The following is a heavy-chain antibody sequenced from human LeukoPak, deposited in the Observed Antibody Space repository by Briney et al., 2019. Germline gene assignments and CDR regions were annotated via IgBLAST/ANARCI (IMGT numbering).Heavy chain of an antibody. CDR2: ITSSSSYI. J-gene: IGHJ4*02. D-gene: IGHD6-13*01. V-gene: IGHV3-21*01. CDR1: GFTFSSYN. CDR3: ARGIYSSSWSRFDY. Sequence: GGSLRLSCAASGFTFSSYNMNWVRQAPGKGLEWVSSITSSSSYIYYADSVKGRFTISRDNAKNSLYLQMNSLRAEDTAVYYCARGIYSSSWSRFDYWGQGTLVTVSS.